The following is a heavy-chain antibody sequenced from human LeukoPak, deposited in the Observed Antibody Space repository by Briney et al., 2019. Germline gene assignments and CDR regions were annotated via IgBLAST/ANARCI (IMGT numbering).Heavy chain of an antibody. D-gene: IGHD3-22*01. V-gene: IGHV5-51*01. CDR1: GYKFNTYW. Sequence: GESLKISCKGSGYKFNTYWIAWVRQMPGKGLEWMGIIYPGDSDPRYRPSFQGQVTMSADKSISTAYLQWNSLKASDTAMYYCARVHDSSGYYWYFDLWGRGILVTVSS. CDR3: ARVHDSSGYYWYFDL. J-gene: IGHJ2*01. CDR2: IYPGDSDP.